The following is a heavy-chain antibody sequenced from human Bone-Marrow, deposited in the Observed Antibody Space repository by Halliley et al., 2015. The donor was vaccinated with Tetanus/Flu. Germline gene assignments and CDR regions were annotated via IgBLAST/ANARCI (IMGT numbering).Heavy chain of an antibody. CDR2: IYYSGIS. Sequence: TLSLTCTVSGGAIASYYWSWIRQPPGKGLEWIGYIYYSGISNSNPSFKSRVTISLDTSKNQFSLKVTSVTAAVTAMYYCARGDQWAGRFDSRGQGALVTVSS. CDR1: GGAIASYY. D-gene: IGHD2-8*01. J-gene: IGHJ5*02. CDR3: ARGDQWAGRFDS. V-gene: IGHV4-59*01.